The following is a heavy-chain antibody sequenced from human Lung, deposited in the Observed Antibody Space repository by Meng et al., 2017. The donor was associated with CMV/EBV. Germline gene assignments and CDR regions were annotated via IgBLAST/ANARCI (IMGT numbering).Heavy chain of an antibody. D-gene: IGHD3-10*01. CDR3: ARDDYGSGSYYNGAWFDP. CDR2: ISSSSSYI. CDR1: GFTFSSYS. Sequence: GESLKISCAASGFTFSSYSMNWVRQAPGKGLEWVSSISSSSSYIYYADSLKGRFTISRDNAKNSMYLQMNSLRAEDTAVYYCARDDYGSGSYYNGAWFDPWGQGTLVTVSS. V-gene: IGHV3-21*01. J-gene: IGHJ5*02.